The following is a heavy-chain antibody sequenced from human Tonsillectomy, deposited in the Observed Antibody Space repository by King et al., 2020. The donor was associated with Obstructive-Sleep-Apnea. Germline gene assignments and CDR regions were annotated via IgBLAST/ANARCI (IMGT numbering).Heavy chain of an antibody. J-gene: IGHJ4*02. CDR3: AKDTGRIAVRWVFDY. Sequence: VQLVESGGGLVQPGGSLRLSCVASGFTFSTYAMTWVSQAPGKGLEWVSSISAGGDSTYYADSVKGRFTMFRDNSKNIMYLQMDSLRVEDTAVYYCAKDTGRIAVRWVFDYWGQGIPVTVSP. CDR1: GFTFSTYA. V-gene: IGHV3-23*04. CDR2: ISAGGDST. D-gene: IGHD6-6*01.